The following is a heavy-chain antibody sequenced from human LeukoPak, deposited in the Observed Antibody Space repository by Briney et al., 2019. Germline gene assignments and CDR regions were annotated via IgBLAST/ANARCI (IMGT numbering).Heavy chain of an antibody. CDR3: ARVVGYCSSTSCYTGRYYYMDV. J-gene: IGHJ6*03. V-gene: IGHV3-53*01. D-gene: IGHD2-2*02. CDR2: IYSGGST. Sequence: GGSLRLACAASGLTVSINYMGWVRQAPGKGLEWVSVIYSGGSTSYADSVKGRFTISRDNSKNTLYLQMNSLRAEDTAVYYCARVVGYCSSTSCYTGRYYYMDVWGKGTTVTVSS. CDR1: GLTVSINY.